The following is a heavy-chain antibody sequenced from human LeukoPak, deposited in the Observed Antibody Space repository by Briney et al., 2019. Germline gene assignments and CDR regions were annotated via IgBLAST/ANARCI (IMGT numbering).Heavy chain of an antibody. Sequence: GRSLRLSCAASGFTFDDYAMHWVRQAPGKGLEWVSGISWNSGSIGHADSVKGRFTISRDNAKNSLYLQMNSLRAEDTALYYCAKGEVDTAMAYYFDYWGQGTLVTVSS. CDR2: ISWNSGSI. J-gene: IGHJ4*02. V-gene: IGHV3-9*01. CDR3: AKGEVDTAMAYYFDY. CDR1: GFTFDDYA. D-gene: IGHD5-18*01.